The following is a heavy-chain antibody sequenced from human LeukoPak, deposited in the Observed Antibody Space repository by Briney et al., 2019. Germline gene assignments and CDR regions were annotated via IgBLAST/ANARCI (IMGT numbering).Heavy chain of an antibody. CDR1: GGSFSGYY. J-gene: IGHJ4*02. CDR3: ARTSYSSGWFDFDY. D-gene: IGHD6-19*01. CDR2: INHSGST. Sequence: SETLSLTCAVYGGSFSGYYWSWIRQPPGKGLEWIGEINHSGSTNYNPSLKSRVTISVDTSKNQFSLKLSSVTAADTAVYYCARTSYSSGWFDFDYWGQGTLVTVSS. V-gene: IGHV4-34*01.